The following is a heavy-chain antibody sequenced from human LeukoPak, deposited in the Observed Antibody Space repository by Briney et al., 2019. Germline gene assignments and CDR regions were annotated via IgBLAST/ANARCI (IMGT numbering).Heavy chain of an antibody. D-gene: IGHD2-21*02. V-gene: IGHV3-48*01. Sequence: PGGSLSLSCAASGFTFSSYSMNWVRQAPGKGLEWVSYISSSSSTIYYADSVKGRFTISRDNAKNSLYLQMNSLRAEDTAVYYCARAVTPYYYQYMDVWGKGTTVTVSS. CDR3: ARAVTPYYYQYMDV. J-gene: IGHJ6*03. CDR2: ISSSSSTI. CDR1: GFTFSSYS.